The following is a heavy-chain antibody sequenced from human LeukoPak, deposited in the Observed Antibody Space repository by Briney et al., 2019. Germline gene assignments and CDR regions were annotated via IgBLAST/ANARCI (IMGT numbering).Heavy chain of an antibody. D-gene: IGHD1-14*01. CDR1: GGSFSGYY. V-gene: IGHV4-34*01. CDR3: ARSPRTGFDY. J-gene: IGHJ4*02. Sequence: SETLSLTCAVYGGSFSGYYWSWIRQPPGKGLEWIGEINHSGSTNYNPSLKSRVTTSVDTSKNQFSMRLSSVTAADTAVYYCARSPRTGFDYWGQGTLVTVSS. CDR2: INHSGST.